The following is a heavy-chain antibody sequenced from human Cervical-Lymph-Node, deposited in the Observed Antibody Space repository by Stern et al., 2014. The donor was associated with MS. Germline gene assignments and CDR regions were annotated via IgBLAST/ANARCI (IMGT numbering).Heavy chain of an antibody. CDR1: AYPFTSFD. J-gene: IGHJ4*02. V-gene: IGHV1-8*01. CDR3: VRGGYSYGFPFDY. Sequence: VQLVESGAEVKKPGASVKVSCKAPAYPFTSFDINWVRQAPGQGLEWMGWMNPKSGNTGYAQKFQGRVTMTRNTSISTAYMELSSLRSEDTAVYYCVRGGYSYGFPFDYWGQGTLVTVSS. CDR2: MNPKSGNT. D-gene: IGHD5-12*01.